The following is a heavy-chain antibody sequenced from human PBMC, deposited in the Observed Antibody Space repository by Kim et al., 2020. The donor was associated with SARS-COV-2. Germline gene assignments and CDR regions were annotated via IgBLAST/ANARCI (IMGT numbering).Heavy chain of an antibody. D-gene: IGHD1-26*01. CDR3: ARRGRGEGAARYFDY. Sequence: YNPSLKSRVTISVDTSKNQFSLKLTSVTDADTAVYYCARRGRGEGAARYFDYWGQGNLVTVSS. V-gene: IGHV4-39*01. J-gene: IGHJ4*02.